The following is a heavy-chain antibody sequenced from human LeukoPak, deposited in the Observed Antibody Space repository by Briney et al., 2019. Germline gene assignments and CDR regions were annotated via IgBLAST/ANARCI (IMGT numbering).Heavy chain of an antibody. Sequence: GESLRLSCVASGFSFSNYAMNWVRQAPGKGLEWVAIISGTDGRTYYEDSVKGRFTTSRDNSKNTLSLQMNSLRAEDTAVYYCAKEWRWGDTEVHYYGLNVWGQGTTVTV. D-gene: IGHD1-1*01. CDR3: AKEWRWGDTEVHYYGLNV. J-gene: IGHJ6*02. CDR2: ISGTDGRT. CDR1: GFSFSNYA. V-gene: IGHV3-23*01.